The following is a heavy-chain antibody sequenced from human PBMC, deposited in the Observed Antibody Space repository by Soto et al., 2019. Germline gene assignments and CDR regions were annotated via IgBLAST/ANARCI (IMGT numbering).Heavy chain of an antibody. CDR1: GFTFSSYG. J-gene: IGHJ6*02. V-gene: IGHV3-33*06. Sequence: GGSLRLSCGASGFTFSSYGMHWVRQAPGKGLEWVVVMSYDGSHEYYADSVKGRFTISRDNSKTILYLQMNSLRLEDTAVYYCAKGSVLRVVEAPLAILGGVDVWGQGAMVTVSS. CDR3: AKGSVLRVVEAPLAILGGVDV. D-gene: IGHD3-3*01. CDR2: MSYDGSHE.